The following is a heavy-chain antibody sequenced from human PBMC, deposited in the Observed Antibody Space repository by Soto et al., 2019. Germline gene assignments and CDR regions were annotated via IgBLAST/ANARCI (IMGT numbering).Heavy chain of an antibody. CDR3: ARADFWSGYYPRHWFDP. D-gene: IGHD3-3*01. J-gene: IGHJ5*02. CDR1: GGSFSGYY. CDR2: INHSGST. V-gene: IGHV4-34*01. Sequence: QVQLQQWGAGLLKPSETLSLTCAVYGGSFSGYYWSWIRQPPGKGLEWIGEINHSGSTNYNPSLKSRVTISVDTSKNQFSRKLSSVTAADTAVYYCARADFWSGYYPRHWFDPWGQGTLVTVSS.